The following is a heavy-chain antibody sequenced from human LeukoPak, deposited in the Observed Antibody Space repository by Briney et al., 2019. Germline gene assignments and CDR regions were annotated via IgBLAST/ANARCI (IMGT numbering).Heavy chain of an antibody. Sequence: SETLSLTCTVSGGSISSSSYYWGWIRQPPGKGLEWIGSIYYSGSTYYNPSLKSRVTISVDTSKNQFSLKLSSVTAADTAVYYCARGRYSSGWYWGQGTLVTVSS. D-gene: IGHD6-19*01. CDR3: ARGRYSSGWY. CDR2: IYYSGST. J-gene: IGHJ4*02. V-gene: IGHV4-39*07. CDR1: GGSISSSSYY.